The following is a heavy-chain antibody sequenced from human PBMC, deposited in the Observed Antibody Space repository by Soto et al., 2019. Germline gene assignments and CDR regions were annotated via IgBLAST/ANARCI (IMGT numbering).Heavy chain of an antibody. CDR1: GFTFSDHY. D-gene: IGHD3-22*01. V-gene: IGHV3-72*01. Sequence: LRLSCAASGFTFSDHYMDWVRQAPGKGLEWVGRTRNKAHSYTTEYAASVKGRFTISRDDSKNSLYLQMNSLKSEDTAVYFCARSWLSGLGGMDVWGQGTTVTVSS. CDR3: ARSWLSGLGGMDV. J-gene: IGHJ6*02. CDR2: TRNKAHSYTT.